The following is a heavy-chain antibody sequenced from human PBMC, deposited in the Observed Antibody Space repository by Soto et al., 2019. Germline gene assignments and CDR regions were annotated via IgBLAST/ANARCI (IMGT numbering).Heavy chain of an antibody. J-gene: IGHJ5*02. V-gene: IGHV4-31*03. CDR3: ARDGSPNVTAANSWLDP. D-gene: IGHD6-13*01. Sequence: SETLSLTCIVSGGSLTSGNYYWTWIRQRPRKGPEWTAHIFNSGNAYYNPSLKRRASISADTSTNQFSLRMTSVTAADAAVYFCARDGSPNVTAANSWLDPWGQGTLVIVCS. CDR1: GGSLTSGNYY. CDR2: IFNSGNA.